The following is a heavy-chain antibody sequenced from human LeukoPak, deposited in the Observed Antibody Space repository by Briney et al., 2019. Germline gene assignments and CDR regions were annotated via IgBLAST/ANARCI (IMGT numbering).Heavy chain of an antibody. CDR3: ARENQQSSSAYIVNAFDI. CDR2: IYYTGST. V-gene: IGHV4-59*01. D-gene: IGHD3-22*01. J-gene: IGHJ3*02. CDR1: GGSISSYY. Sequence: KPSETLSLTCTVSGGSISSYYWSWIRQPPGKGLEWIGYIYYTGSTNYNPSLKSRVSISIDTSKNQFSLKLSSVTAADTAVYYCARENQQSSSAYIVNAFDIWGQGTMVTVSS.